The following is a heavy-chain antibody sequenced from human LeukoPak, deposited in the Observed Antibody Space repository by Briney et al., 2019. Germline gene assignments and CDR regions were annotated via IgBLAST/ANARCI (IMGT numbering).Heavy chain of an antibody. CDR3: ARDVSNSAWLDFDY. D-gene: IGHD6-19*01. Sequence: GGSLRLSCAASGFTFSSHAMSWVRQAPGKGLEWVSGISGITTYYADSVKGRFTISRDNSKNTLYLQMNSLRAEDTAVYYCARDVSNSAWLDFDYWGQGTLVTVSS. CDR2: ISGITT. CDR1: GFTFSSHA. J-gene: IGHJ4*02. V-gene: IGHV3-23*01.